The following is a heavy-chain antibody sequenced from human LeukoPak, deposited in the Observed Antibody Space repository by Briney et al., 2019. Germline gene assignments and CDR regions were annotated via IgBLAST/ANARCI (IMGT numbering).Heavy chain of an antibody. CDR3: ASLGYSYIDY. CDR1: GFTFSSYA. D-gene: IGHD5-18*01. Sequence: GGSLRLSCAASGFTFSSYAMSWVRQAPGKGLEWVSYISSSGSTIYYADSVKGRFTISRDNAKNSLYLQMNSLRAEDTAVYYCASLGYSYIDYWGQGTLVTVSS. J-gene: IGHJ4*02. V-gene: IGHV3-48*03. CDR2: ISSSGSTI.